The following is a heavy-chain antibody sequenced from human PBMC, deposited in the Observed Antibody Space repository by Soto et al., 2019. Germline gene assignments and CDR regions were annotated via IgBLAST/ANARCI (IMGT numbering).Heavy chain of an antibody. V-gene: IGHV2-5*02. CDR1: GFSLSTHGVG. CDR2: IYWDDDK. D-gene: IGHD3-22*01. CDR3: SHKFGVRDGGSNYDSSGHHSESFHY. Sequence: QITLKESGPTLVKPTQTLTLTCTFSGFSLSTHGVGVGWIRQPPGKALEWLALIYWDDDKRYSPSLKSRLTITLGTSKNHVVPSKANLGPCDTDTYYWSHKFGVRDGGSNYDSSGHHSESFHYWGQGTLVTVSS. J-gene: IGHJ1*01.